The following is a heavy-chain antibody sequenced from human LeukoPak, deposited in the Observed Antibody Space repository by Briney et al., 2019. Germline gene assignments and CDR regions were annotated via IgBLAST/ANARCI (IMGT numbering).Heavy chain of an antibody. Sequence: GESLNISCKGSGYSYTSYWIGGVRQMPGKGLEWMGIIYPGESDTRYSPSFKGQATISADKSIGTAYLQWSSMKASDTAMYYCARHVVVPTTVTTLDYWGQGTLVTVSS. V-gene: IGHV5-51*01. CDR2: IYPGESDT. D-gene: IGHD4-17*01. CDR1: GYSYTSYW. J-gene: IGHJ4*02. CDR3: ARHVVVPTTVTTLDY.